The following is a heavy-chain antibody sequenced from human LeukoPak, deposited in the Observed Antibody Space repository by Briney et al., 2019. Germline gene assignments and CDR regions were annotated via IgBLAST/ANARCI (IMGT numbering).Heavy chain of an antibody. CDR3: ARVQRGVRSPTDY. V-gene: IGHV3-7*03. CDR1: RFTFSNYW. CDR2: INQDGSEK. D-gene: IGHD4-17*01. J-gene: IGHJ4*02. Sequence: GGSLRLSCIASRFTFSNYWMSWVRQAPRKGPEWVAHINQDGSEKHYVDSVKGRFTISRDNAKNSLYLQMNNLRAEDTAVYYCARVQRGVRSPTDYWGQGTLVTVSS.